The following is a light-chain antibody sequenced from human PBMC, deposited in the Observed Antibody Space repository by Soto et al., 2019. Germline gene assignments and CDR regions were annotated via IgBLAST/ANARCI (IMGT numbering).Light chain of an antibody. CDR1: QSISSNY. CDR2: GAS. V-gene: IGKV3-20*01. J-gene: IGKJ5*01. CDR3: QQYGSSIT. Sequence: DIVLTQSPGTLSLSPGERATLSCRASQSISSNYVAWYQQKPGQAPRLLIHGASSRATGIPDRFSGSGSGTDFTLTINRLEPEDFAVYYCQQYGSSITFGQGTRLENK.